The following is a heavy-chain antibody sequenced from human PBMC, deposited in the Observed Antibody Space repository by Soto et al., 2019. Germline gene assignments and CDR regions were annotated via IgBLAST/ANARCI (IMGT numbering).Heavy chain of an antibody. D-gene: IGHD5-12*01. CDR2: ISYTGNT. CDR1: GGSISSYY. J-gene: IGHJ4*02. V-gene: IGHV4-59*01. CDR3: ARETGASGLPFDF. Sequence: SETLSLTCTVSGGSISSYYWSWIRQPPGKGLEWIGLISYTGNTNYNPSLKSRVTISIDTSKNQFSLRLRSATAADTAVYYCARETGASGLPFDFWGQGALVTVSS.